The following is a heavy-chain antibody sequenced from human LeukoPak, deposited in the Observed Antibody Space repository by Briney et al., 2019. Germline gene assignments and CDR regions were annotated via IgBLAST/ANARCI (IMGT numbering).Heavy chain of an antibody. CDR3: AREGSYYKNFDY. CDR1: GGSISSSSYY. D-gene: IGHD1-26*01. Sequence: SEPLSLTCTVSGGSISSSSYYWGWIRQPPGKGLEWIGSIYYSGSTYYNPSLKSRVTISVDTSKNQFSLKLSSVTAADTAAYYCAREGSYYKNFDYWGQGTLVTVSS. CDR2: IYYSGST. V-gene: IGHV4-39*07. J-gene: IGHJ4*02.